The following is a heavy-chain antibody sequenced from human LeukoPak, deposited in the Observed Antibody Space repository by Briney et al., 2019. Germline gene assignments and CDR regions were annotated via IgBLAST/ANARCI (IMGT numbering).Heavy chain of an antibody. CDR1: GFTFSNYW. Sequence: GGSLRLSCAASGFTFSNYWMSWVRQAPGKGLEWVANIKQDGSEKYYVDSVKGRFTISRDNAKNSLYLQMNNLRAEDTAVYYCARDKDVGPTILVYWGQGTLVTVSS. J-gene: IGHJ4*02. CDR2: IKQDGSEK. CDR3: ARDKDVGPTILVY. V-gene: IGHV3-7*01. D-gene: IGHD1-26*01.